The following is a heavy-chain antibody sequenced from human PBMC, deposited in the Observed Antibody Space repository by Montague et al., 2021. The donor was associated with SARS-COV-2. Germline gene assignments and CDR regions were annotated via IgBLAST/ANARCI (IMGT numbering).Heavy chain of an antibody. CDR3: ARGLGTPDHCSGGSCYSSDCLDH. Sequence: SETLSLTCTVSGGSISSYYWSWIRQPPGKGLEWIGYIYYSGSTNYNPSLKSRVTISVDTSKNQFSLKLSSVTAADTAVYFCARGLGTPDHCSGGSCYSSDCLDHWGQGTLVTVSS. CDR1: GGSISSYY. V-gene: IGHV4-59*12. J-gene: IGHJ5*02. CDR2: IYYSGST. D-gene: IGHD2-15*01.